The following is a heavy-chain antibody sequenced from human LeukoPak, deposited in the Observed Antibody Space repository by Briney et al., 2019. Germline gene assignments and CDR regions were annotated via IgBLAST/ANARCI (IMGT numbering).Heavy chain of an antibody. D-gene: IGHD3-10*01. J-gene: IGHJ6*02. CDR3: TKDLTPGGADV. CDR1: GFTSDDHA. CDR2: IMWRSGST. V-gene: IGHV3-9*02. Sequence: PGGSLRLSCAVSGFTSDDHAMHWVRQASGKGLEWVAGIMWRSGSTGYGDSAKGRFTISRDNAKKSLYLQMNGLGVEDTAFYYCTKDLTPGGADVWGQGTTVTVSS.